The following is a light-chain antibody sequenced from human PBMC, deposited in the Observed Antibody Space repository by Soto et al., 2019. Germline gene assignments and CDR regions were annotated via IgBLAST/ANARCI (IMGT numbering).Light chain of an antibody. J-gene: IGKJ1*01. CDR3: QQSYSTPRT. CDR2: GAS. V-gene: IGKV1-39*01. Sequence: DIQVTQSPSSLSASAGDRVTITCRASRSISTYLNWYQQKPGKAPKVLIYGASSLQSGVPSRFSGSGSGTDFTLTIISLQPEDFATYYCQQSYSTPRTFGQGTKVDI. CDR1: RSISTY.